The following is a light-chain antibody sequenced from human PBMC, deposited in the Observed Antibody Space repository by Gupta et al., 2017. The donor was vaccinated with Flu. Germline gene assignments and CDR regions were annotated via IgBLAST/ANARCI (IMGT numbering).Light chain of an antibody. CDR2: DDR. Sequence: TNIGSKTVNWYQQRPGKAPVLVICDDRHRPSGIPDRFSGSKSGTTATLAISRVEAGDEADYYCQVWDTNSDHWVFGGGTKLTVL. CDR1: NIGSKT. J-gene: IGLJ3*02. V-gene: IGLV3-21*02. CDR3: QVWDTNSDHWV.